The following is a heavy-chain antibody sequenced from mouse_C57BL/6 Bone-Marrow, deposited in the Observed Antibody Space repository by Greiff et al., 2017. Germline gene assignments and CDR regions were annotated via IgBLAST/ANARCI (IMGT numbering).Heavy chain of an antibody. J-gene: IGHJ1*03. CDR2: IYPGDGDT. Sequence: QVQLQQSGPELVKPGASVKISCKASGYAFSSSWMNWVKQRPGKGLEWIGRIYPGDGDTNYNGKFKGKATLTADKSYSTAYMQLRSLTSEDSAVYCCARGGRLRRDWYFDVWGTGTTITVSS. CDR3: ARGGRLRRDWYFDV. V-gene: IGHV1-82*01. CDR1: GYAFSSSW. D-gene: IGHD2-4*01.